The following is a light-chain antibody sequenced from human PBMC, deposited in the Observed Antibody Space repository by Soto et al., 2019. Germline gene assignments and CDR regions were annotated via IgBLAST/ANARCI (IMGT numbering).Light chain of an antibody. CDR2: DAF. J-gene: IGKJ4*01. Sequence: EIVLTQSPVTLSSSPGDRATISCRASQSVSSYLAWYQQKPGQAPRLLIYDAFKRATGIPARFSGSGSGTDFTLTISSLEPEDFAVYYCQQRSNWPSTFGGGTKVEIK. V-gene: IGKV3-11*01. CDR1: QSVSSY. CDR3: QQRSNWPST.